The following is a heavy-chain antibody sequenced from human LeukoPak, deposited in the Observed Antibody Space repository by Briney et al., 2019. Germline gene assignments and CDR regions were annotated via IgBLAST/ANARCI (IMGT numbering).Heavy chain of an antibody. V-gene: IGHV3-23*01. J-gene: IGHJ4*02. Sequence: TGGSLRLSCAASGFTFSSYAMSWVRQTPGKGLEWVSAISGSGGSTYYADSVKGRFTISRDNSKNTLYLQMNSLRAEDTAVYYCAKATLTYYYDSSGYYVRGDPLFDYWGQGTLVTVSS. CDR3: AKATLTYYYDSSGYYVRGDPLFDY. CDR2: ISGSGGST. D-gene: IGHD3-22*01. CDR1: GFTFSSYA.